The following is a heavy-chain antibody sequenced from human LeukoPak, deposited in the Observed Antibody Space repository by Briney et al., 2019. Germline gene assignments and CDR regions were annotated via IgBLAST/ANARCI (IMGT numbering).Heavy chain of an antibody. CDR1: GLTVSSNY. J-gene: IGHJ5*02. D-gene: IGHD2-2*01. CDR3: ARHSCSSTSCGGDWFDP. Sequence: GGSLRLSCAASGLTVSSNYMSWVRQAPGKGLEWVSVIYSGGSTYYADSVKGRFTISRDNSKNTLYLQMNSLRAEDTAVYYCARHSCSSTSCGGDWFDPWGQGTLVTVSS. CDR2: IYSGGST. V-gene: IGHV3-53*01.